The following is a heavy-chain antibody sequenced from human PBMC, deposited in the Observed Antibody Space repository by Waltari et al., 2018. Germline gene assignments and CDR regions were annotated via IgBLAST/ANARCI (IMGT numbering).Heavy chain of an antibody. CDR2: IYYSGST. J-gene: IGHJ5*02. CDR3: ARHWKKSGYRFDP. V-gene: IGHV4-39*01. CDR1: GGSIRSRGYY. D-gene: IGHD5-12*01. Sequence: QLQLHESGPGLVKPSETPSRPCPVPGGSIRSRGYYWGWILQSSGKGLEWIGSIYYSGSTYYNPTLKSRVTISGDTSKNQFSLKLSSVTAADTAVYYCARHWKKSGYRFDPWGQGTLVTVSS.